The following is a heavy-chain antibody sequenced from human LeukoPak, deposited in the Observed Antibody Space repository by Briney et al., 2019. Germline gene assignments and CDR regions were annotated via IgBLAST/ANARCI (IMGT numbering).Heavy chain of an antibody. CDR3: ARSVGSYYGDL. D-gene: IGHD3-22*01. Sequence: GESLTVSCAASGFTFSTYTMSWVRQAPGKGLDWVSSITSSSSFTYYADSVKGRFTISRDNAKNSLYLQMNSLTVEDTAVYYCARSVGSYYGDLWGQGTLVTVSS. CDR2: ITSSSSFT. V-gene: IGHV3-21*01. J-gene: IGHJ5*02. CDR1: GFTFSTYT.